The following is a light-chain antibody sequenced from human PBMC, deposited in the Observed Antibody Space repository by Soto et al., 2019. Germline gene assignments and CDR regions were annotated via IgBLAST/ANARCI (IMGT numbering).Light chain of an antibody. V-gene: IGKV3-20*01. CDR3: QQYYSTPIT. Sequence: EIVLTQSPGTLSLSPGERASLSCRASQSIANSLAWYQQKPGQAPRLLIFGASNRATGIPDRFSGSGSGTDFTLTISRLEPEDFAVYHCQQYYSTPITFGQGTRLEIK. CDR2: GAS. CDR1: QSIANS. J-gene: IGKJ5*01.